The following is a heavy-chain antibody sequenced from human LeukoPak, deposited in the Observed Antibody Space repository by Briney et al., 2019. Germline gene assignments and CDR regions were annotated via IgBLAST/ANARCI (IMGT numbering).Heavy chain of an antibody. D-gene: IGHD6-13*01. CDR1: GFTFSSYA. CDR3: ARGGSSIVAAGWY. Sequence: PGRSLRLSCAASGFTFSSYAMHWVRQAPGKGLEWVAVISYDGSNKYYADSVKGRFTISRDNSKNTLYLQVNSLRAEDTAVYYCARGGSSIVAAGWYWGQGTLVAVSS. J-gene: IGHJ4*02. V-gene: IGHV3-30*04. CDR2: ISYDGSNK.